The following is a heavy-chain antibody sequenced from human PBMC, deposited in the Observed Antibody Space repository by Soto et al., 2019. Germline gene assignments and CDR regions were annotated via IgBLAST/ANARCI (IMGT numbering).Heavy chain of an antibody. Sequence: QVQLVESGGGVVQPGRSLRLSCAASGFTFSSYAMHWVRQAPGKGLEWVAVISYDGSNKYYADSVKGRFTISRDNSKNTLYLKMNSLRAEDTAVYYCARESGTFDYWGQGTLVTVSS. J-gene: IGHJ4*02. V-gene: IGHV3-30-3*01. D-gene: IGHD1-26*01. CDR1: GFTFSSYA. CDR3: ARESGTFDY. CDR2: ISYDGSNK.